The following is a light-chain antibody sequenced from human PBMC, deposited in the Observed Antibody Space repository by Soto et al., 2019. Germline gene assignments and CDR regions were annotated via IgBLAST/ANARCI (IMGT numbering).Light chain of an antibody. J-gene: IGLJ1*01. Sequence: QSVLTQPPSVSAAPGQRVTISCSGSISNIGNNYVSWYQHLPGKAPELLIYDNNQRPSGIPDRFSGSKSGTSATLGITGLQTGDEADYYCGTWDSSLSVYVFXTGTKATVL. CDR2: DNN. CDR3: GTWDSSLSVYV. V-gene: IGLV1-51*01. CDR1: ISNIGNNY.